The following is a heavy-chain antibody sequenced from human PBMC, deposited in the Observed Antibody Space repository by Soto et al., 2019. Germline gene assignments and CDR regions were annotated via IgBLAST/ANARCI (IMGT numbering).Heavy chain of an antibody. V-gene: IGHV4-38-2*02. CDR2: IYPSVSS. D-gene: IGHD1-1*01. Sequence: SETLSLTCNGSGFAIRRDYYWSWVRQPPGKGLEWIGSIYPSVSSYHNPSLESRLTLSIDTSKNQFTLKLASVTAADTALYYCAREKVGTTFFDNWGQGTQVTVSS. CDR1: GFAIRRDYY. J-gene: IGHJ4*02. CDR3: AREKVGTTFFDN.